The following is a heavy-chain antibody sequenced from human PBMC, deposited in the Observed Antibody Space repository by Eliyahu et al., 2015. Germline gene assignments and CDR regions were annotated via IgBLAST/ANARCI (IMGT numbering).Heavy chain of an antibody. CDR2: ISGSGGXT. Sequence: EVQLLESGGGLVQPGGSLXLSCAASGXPFXRSAMSXVRQXAGKGVEWVSAISGSGGXTYYADSVKGRFTISRDNSKNTLYLQMNSLRAEDTAVYYCAKDTDTAMVTSFGDYWGQGTLVTVSS. J-gene: IGHJ4*02. CDR3: AKDTDTAMVTSFGDY. CDR1: GXPFXRSA. V-gene: IGHV3-23*01. D-gene: IGHD5-18*01.